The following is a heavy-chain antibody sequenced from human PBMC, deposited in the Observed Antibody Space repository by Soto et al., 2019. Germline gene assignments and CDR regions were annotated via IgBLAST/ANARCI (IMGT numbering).Heavy chain of an antibody. CDR1: GFTFSSYW. J-gene: IGHJ6*02. V-gene: IGHV3-7*01. CDR3: ARDPSVVVVAATPCYYYGMDV. D-gene: IGHD2-15*01. Sequence: GGSLRLSCAASGFTFSSYWMSWVRQAPGKGLEWVANIKQDGSEKYYVDSVKGRFTISRDNAKNSLYLQMNSLRAEDTAVYYCARDPSVVVVAATPCYYYGMDVWGQGTTVTVSS. CDR2: IKQDGSEK.